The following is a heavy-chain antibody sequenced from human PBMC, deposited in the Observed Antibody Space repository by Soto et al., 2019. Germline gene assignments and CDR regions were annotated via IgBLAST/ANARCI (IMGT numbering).Heavy chain of an antibody. Sequence: PGGSLRLSCAASGFTFSSYAISLVRQAPGKGLEWVSAISGSGGSTYYADSVKGRFTISRDNSKNTLYLQMNSLRAEDTAVYYCAKCNPARSTDGWLYYYSNRDVWSRGTTVTVSS. V-gene: IGHV3-23*01. CDR1: GFTFSSYA. CDR3: AKCNPARSTDGWLYYYSNRDV. D-gene: IGHD2-8*01. J-gene: IGHJ6*02. CDR2: ISGSGGST.